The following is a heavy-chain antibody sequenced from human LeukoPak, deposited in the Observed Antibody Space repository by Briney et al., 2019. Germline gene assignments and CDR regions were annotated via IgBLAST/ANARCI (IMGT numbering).Heavy chain of an antibody. V-gene: IGHV3-23*01. D-gene: IGHD2-21*02. CDR1: GFTFSSYA. Sequence: GGSLRLSCAASGFTFSSYAMSWVRQAPGKGLEWVSAISGSGGSTYYADSVEGRFTISRDNSKNTLYLQMNSLRAEDTAVYYCAKDVCGGDCCFFDYWGQGTLVTVSS. CDR2: ISGSGGST. J-gene: IGHJ4*02. CDR3: AKDVCGGDCCFFDY.